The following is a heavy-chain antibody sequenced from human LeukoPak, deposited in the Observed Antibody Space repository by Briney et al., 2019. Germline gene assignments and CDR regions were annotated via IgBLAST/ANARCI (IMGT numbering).Heavy chain of an antibody. D-gene: IGHD3-16*01. CDR1: GGSISSSSYY. CDR3: ARATLDAFDI. J-gene: IGHJ3*02. CDR2: IYYSGST. Sequence: SETLSLTCTVSGGSISSSSYYWGWIRQPPGKGLEWIGSIYYSGSTYYNPSLKSRVTISVDTSKNQFSLKLSSVTAADTAVYYCARATLDAFDIWGQGTVVTVSS. V-gene: IGHV4-39*01.